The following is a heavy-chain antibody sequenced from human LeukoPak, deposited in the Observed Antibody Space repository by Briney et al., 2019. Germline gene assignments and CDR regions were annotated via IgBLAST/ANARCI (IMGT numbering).Heavy chain of an antibody. CDR1: GFTFSSYD. CDR3: ARGALGFGY. CDR2: IGTAGDT. Sequence: GGSLRLSCEASGFTFSSYDIQWVRQAAGKGLEWVSSIGTAGDTYYAGSVKGRFTLSRENAKKSSFLQMNNLGAGDTAVYYCARGALGFGYWGQGTLVTVSS. V-gene: IGHV3-13*04. J-gene: IGHJ4*02.